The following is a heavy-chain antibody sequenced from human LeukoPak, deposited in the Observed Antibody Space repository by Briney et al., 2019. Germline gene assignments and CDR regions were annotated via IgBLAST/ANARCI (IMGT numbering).Heavy chain of an antibody. V-gene: IGHV4-38-2*02. D-gene: IGHD7-27*01. Sequence: SETLSLTCVVSGYPISSGYHWGWIRQPPGEGLEWIGSVYRSGSTYYNPSLKSRVTISVDTSKNQISLKVRSVTAADTAVYYCARENWVCDYWGQGILVTVSS. CDR3: ARENWVCDY. CDR2: VYRSGST. CDR1: GYPISSGYH. J-gene: IGHJ4*02.